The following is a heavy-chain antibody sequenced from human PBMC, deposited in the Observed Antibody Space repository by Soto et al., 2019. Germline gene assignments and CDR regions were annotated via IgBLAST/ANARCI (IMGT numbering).Heavy chain of an antibody. Sequence: ASVKVSCTASGGTLTNYGINWVRQAPGQGLEWMGGIIPIFGTANYAQKFQGRVTITADESTSTAYMELSSLRSEDTAVYYCAREGDFWKWFDPWGQGTLVTVSS. V-gene: IGHV1-69*13. CDR2: IIPIFGTA. CDR3: AREGDFWKWFDP. J-gene: IGHJ5*02. CDR1: GGTLTNYG. D-gene: IGHD3-3*01.